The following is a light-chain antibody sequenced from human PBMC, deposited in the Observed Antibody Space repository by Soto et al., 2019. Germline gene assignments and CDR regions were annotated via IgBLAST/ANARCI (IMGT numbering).Light chain of an antibody. CDR3: QHYGSSPPYT. J-gene: IGKJ2*01. Sequence: EIVMTQSPAILSVSPGERATLSCRANQSISSNLAWYQQKPGQAPRLLIYGAATRATGIPARFSGSGSGTDFTLTINSLQSEDFAVYYCQHYGSSPPYTFGQGTKLKIK. V-gene: IGKV3-15*01. CDR1: QSISSN. CDR2: GAA.